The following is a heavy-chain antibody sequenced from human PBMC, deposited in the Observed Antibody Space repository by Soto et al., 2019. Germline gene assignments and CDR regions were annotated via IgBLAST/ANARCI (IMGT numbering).Heavy chain of an antibody. CDR3: ARAEYSLGYYFDY. CDR2: IYYSGST. D-gene: IGHD3-16*01. V-gene: IGHV4-59*08. J-gene: IGHJ4*02. CDR1: GGSISSYY. Sequence: SETLSLTCTVSGGSISSYYWSWIRQPPGKGLEWIGYIYYSGSTNYNPSLESRVTISVDTSKNQFSLKLSSVTAADTAVYYCARAEYSLGYYFDYWGQGTLVTVSS.